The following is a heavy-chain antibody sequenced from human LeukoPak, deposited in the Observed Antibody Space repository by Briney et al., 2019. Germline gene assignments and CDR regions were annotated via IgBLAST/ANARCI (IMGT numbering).Heavy chain of an antibody. J-gene: IGHJ5*02. Sequence: GGSLRLSCAASGFTFSSYDIHWVRHATGKGLEWVSGIGTAGEIYYPGSVKGRFTISRENAKNSLYLQMNSLRAEDTAVHYCARHNSDILTGYYWFDPWGQGTLVTVSS. V-gene: IGHV3-13*01. CDR1: GFTFSSYD. CDR2: IGTAGEI. CDR3: ARHNSDILTGYYWFDP. D-gene: IGHD3-9*01.